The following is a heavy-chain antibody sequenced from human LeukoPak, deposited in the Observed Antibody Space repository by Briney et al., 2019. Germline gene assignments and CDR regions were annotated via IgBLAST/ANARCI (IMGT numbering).Heavy chain of an antibody. CDR1: GFTFSSYG. CDR2: IWYDGSNK. V-gene: IGHV3-33*01. CDR3: ARSKRGYSGYDPPTEFDY. D-gene: IGHD5-12*01. Sequence: PGGSLRLSCAASGFTFSSYGMHWVRQAPGKGLEWVAVIWYDGSNKYYADSVKGRFTISRDNSKNTLYLQMNSLRAEDTAVYYCARSKRGYSGYDPPTEFDYWGQGTLVTASS. J-gene: IGHJ4*02.